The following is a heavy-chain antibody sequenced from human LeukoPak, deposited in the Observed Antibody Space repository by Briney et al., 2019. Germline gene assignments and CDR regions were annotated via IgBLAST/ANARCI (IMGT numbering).Heavy chain of an antibody. CDR2: IYPGDSDT. Sequence: GESLQISCQGSGYPFTSYWIGWVRQVPGKGLEWMGIIYPGDSDTRYSPSFQGQVTISADKSISTAYLQWSSLKASDTAMYYCARDPTPGPYGDYFDYWGQGTLVTVSS. V-gene: IGHV5-51*01. CDR1: GYPFTSYW. D-gene: IGHD4-17*01. CDR3: ARDPTPGPYGDYFDY. J-gene: IGHJ4*02.